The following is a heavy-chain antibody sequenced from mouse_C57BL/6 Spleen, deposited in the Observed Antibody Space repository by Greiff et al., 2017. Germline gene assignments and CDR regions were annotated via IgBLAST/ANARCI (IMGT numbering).Heavy chain of an antibody. CDR1: GYAFSSSW. J-gene: IGHJ2*01. V-gene: IGHV1-82*01. Sequence: VQVVESGPELVKPGASVKISCKASGYAFSSSWMNWVKQRPGKGLEWIGRIYPGDGDTNYNGKFKGKATLTADKSSSTAYMQLSSLTSEDSAVYFCAKWDYGSSYYFDYWGQGTTLTVSS. CDR3: AKWDYGSSYYFDY. CDR2: IYPGDGDT. D-gene: IGHD1-1*01.